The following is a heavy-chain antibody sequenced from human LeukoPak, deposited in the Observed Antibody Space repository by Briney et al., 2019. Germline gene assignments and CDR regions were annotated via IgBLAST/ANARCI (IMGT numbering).Heavy chain of an antibody. CDR1: GFTFSSYG. CDR2: IRYDGSNK. J-gene: IGHJ6*03. Sequence: GGSLRLSCAASGFTFSSYGMSWVRQAPGKGLEWVAFIRYDGSNKYYADSVRGRFTISRDNSKNTLYLQMNSLRAEDTAVYFCAKGSKAVLFTRDHYMDVWGKGTTVTISS. D-gene: IGHD6-19*01. V-gene: IGHV3-30*02. CDR3: AKGSKAVLFTRDHYMDV.